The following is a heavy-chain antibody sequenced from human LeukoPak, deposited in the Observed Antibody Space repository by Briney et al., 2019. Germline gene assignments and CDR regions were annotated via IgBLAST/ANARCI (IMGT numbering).Heavy chain of an antibody. CDR2: IYSGGST. CDR1: GFTVSSNY. CDR3: ARGPSEDAFDI. Sequence: GGSLRLSCAASGFTVSSNYMSWVRQAPGRGLVWVSVIYSGGSTYYADSVKGRFTISRDNSKNTLYLQMNSLRAEDTAVYYCARGPSEDAFDIWGQGTMVTVSS. V-gene: IGHV3-53*01. J-gene: IGHJ3*02.